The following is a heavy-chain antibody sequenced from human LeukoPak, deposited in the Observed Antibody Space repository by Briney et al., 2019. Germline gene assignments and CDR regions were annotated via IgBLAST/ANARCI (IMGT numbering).Heavy chain of an antibody. CDR1: GGSFSGYY. CDR2: INHSGST. D-gene: IGHD3-10*01. V-gene: IGHV4-34*01. J-gene: IGHJ4*02. Sequence: SETLSLTCAVYGGSFSGYYWSWIRQPPGKGLEWIGEINHSGSTNYNPSLKSRVTISVDTSKNQFSLKLSSVTAADTAVYYCARYGSGSYGSYYFDYWGQGTLVTVSS. CDR3: ARYGSGSYGSYYFDY.